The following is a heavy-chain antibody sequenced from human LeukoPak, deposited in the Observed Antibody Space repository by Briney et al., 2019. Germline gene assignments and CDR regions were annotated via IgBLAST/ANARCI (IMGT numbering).Heavy chain of an antibody. J-gene: IGHJ1*01. CDR2: IIPIFGTA. CDR3: ARVVTDSSSWSSPVPAEYFQH. V-gene: IGHV1-69*05. Sequence: SVKVSCKASGGTSSSYAISWVRQAPGQGLEWMGRIIPIFGTANYAQKFQGRVTITTDESTSTAYMELSSLRSEDTAVYYCARVVTDSSSWSSPVPAEYFQHWGQGTLVTVSS. D-gene: IGHD6-13*01. CDR1: GGTSSSYA.